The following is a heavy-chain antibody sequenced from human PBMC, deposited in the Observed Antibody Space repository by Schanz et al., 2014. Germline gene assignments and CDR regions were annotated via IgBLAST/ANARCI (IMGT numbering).Heavy chain of an antibody. V-gene: IGHV1-2*04. D-gene: IGHD4-17*01. CDR3: ARAIAYGGSSGYFDY. CDR1: GYTFTGYY. CDR2: INPNSGTT. J-gene: IGHJ4*02. Sequence: QVQLVQSGAEMKKPGASVKVSCKASGYTFTGYYMHWVRQAPGQGLEWMGWINPNSGTTNYAQKFQGWVTMTRDTSISTAYMELSRLKSDDTAVYYCARAIAYGGSSGYFDYWGQGTLVTVSS.